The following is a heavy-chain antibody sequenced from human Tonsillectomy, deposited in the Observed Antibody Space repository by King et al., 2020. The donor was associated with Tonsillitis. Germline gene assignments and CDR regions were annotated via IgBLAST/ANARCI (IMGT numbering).Heavy chain of an antibody. V-gene: IGHV3-13*01. D-gene: IGHD6-19*01. CDR3: ARKVAGSFDY. CDR1: GFTFSNYD. Sequence: VQLVEFGGGLVQPGGSLRLSCAASGFTFSNYDIHWVRQATGKGLEWVSAIGTAGDTYYPGSVKGRFTISRDNVKSSLYLQMNNLKAGDTAVYYCARKVAGSFDYWGQGTLVTVSS. CDR2: IGTAGDT. J-gene: IGHJ4*02.